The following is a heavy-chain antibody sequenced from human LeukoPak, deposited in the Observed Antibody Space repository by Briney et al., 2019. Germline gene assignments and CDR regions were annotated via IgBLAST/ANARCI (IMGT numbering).Heavy chain of an antibody. CDR3: ARGGGSGRSYTDSYYYYYMDV. V-gene: IGHV1-46*01. J-gene: IGHJ6*03. CDR1: GYAFISYY. D-gene: IGHD3-10*01. Sequence: GASVKVSCKASGYAFISYYIHWVRQAPGQGLEWMGIINPSGGSTNYAQKFQGRITTTRDTSTSTVYMDLSGLRSGDTAVYYCARGGGSGRSYTDSYYYYYMDVWGKGTTVTVSS. CDR2: INPSGGST.